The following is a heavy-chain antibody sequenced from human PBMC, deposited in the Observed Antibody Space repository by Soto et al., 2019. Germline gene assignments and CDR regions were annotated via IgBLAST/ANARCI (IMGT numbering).Heavy chain of an antibody. CDR2: IYYSGST. V-gene: IGHV4-30-4*01. CDR1: GGSISSGDYY. D-gene: IGHD3-22*01. Sequence: PSETLSLTCTVSGGSISSGDYYWSWIRQPPGKGLEWIGYIYYSGSTYYNPSLKSRVTISVDTSRNQFSLKLSSVTAADTAVYYCAREVVVGSFDYWGQGTLVTVSS. J-gene: IGHJ4*02. CDR3: AREVVVGSFDY.